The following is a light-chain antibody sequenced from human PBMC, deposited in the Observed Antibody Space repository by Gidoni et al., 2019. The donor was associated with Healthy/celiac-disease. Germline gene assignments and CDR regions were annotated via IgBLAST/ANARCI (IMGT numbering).Light chain of an antibody. CDR2: CAS. J-gene: IGKJ3*01. Sequence: EIVFTQSPGTLSLSPGERATLSCRASQSVSSSYLAWYQQKPGQSLRLLIYCASSRATGIPYRVSGSGSGTDFTLTSSRLEPEDFAVYYCQQYGSSTGAFGPGTKVEIK. CDR3: QQYGSSTGA. CDR1: QSVSSSY. V-gene: IGKV3-20*01.